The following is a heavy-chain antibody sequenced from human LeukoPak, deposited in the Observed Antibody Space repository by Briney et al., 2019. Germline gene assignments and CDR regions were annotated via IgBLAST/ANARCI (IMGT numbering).Heavy chain of an antibody. CDR1: GFTFSSYA. CDR2: ISGSGGST. J-gene: IGHJ4*02. Sequence: GGSLRLSCAASGFTFSSYAMSWVRQAPGKGLEWVSAISGSGGSTYYADSVKGRFTISRDNSKNTLYLQMNSLRAEDTAVYYCVKGRAVAGTTPYYFDYWGQGTLVTVSS. V-gene: IGHV3-23*01. CDR3: VKGRAVAGTTPYYFDY. D-gene: IGHD6-19*01.